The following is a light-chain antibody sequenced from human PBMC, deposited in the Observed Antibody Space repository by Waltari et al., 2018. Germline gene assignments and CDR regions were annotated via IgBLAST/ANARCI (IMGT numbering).Light chain of an antibody. Sequence: IVMPQSPASLAVSLAERAPINCKSGRSVLYSSNNKNNLAWYQQKPGQPPKLLIYWASTRESGVPDRFSGSGSGTDVTLTISSLQAEDVAVYYCQQYYSTPRTLTFGGGTKVEIK. CDR2: WAS. CDR1: RSVLYSSNNKNN. J-gene: IGKJ4*01. CDR3: QQYYSTPRTLT. V-gene: IGKV4-1*01.